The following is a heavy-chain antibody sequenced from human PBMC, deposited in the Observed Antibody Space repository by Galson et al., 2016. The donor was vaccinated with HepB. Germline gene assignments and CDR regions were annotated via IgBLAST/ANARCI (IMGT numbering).Heavy chain of an antibody. J-gene: IGHJ4*02. D-gene: IGHD3-3*01. V-gene: IGHV3-21*01. Sequence: SLRLSCAASGFTFSHYTMNWVRQPPGTGLEWVSSISISSNFIHYADSVKGRFTISRDNAKNSLFLQMSSLGAEDTAIYYCAKDSILDDWGQGILVTVSS. CDR3: AKDSILDD. CDR2: ISISSNFI. CDR1: GFTFSHYT.